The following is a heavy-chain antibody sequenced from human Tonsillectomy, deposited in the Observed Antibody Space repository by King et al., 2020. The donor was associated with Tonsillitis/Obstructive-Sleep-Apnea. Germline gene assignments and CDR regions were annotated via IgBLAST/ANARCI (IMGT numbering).Heavy chain of an antibody. J-gene: IGHJ6*03. CDR1: GGSISSYY. D-gene: IGHD3-3*01. Sequence: VQLQESGPGLVKPSETLSLTCTVSGGSISSYYWSWIRQPPGKGLEWIGYIYYSGSTNYNPSLKSRVTISVDTSKNQFSLKLSSVTAADTAVYYCARDSDFWSGYSYYYPYMDVWGKGTTVTVSS. CDR3: ARDSDFWSGYSYYYPYMDV. CDR2: IYYSGST. V-gene: IGHV4-59*01.